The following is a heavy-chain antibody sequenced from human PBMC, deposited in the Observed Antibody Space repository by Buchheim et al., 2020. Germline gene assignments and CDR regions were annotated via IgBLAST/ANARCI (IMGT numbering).Heavy chain of an antibody. Sequence: QVQLVQSGAEVKKPGASVKVSCKASGYTFTGYYMHWVRQAPGQGLEWMGWINPNSGGTNYAQKFQGWVTMTRDTSISTAYMELSRLRSDDTAVYYCARGGTTIDYGDENYYYYGMDVWGQGTT. V-gene: IGHV1-2*04. J-gene: IGHJ6*02. CDR3: ARGGTTIDYGDENYYYYGMDV. CDR1: GYTFTGYY. D-gene: IGHD4-17*01. CDR2: INPNSGGT.